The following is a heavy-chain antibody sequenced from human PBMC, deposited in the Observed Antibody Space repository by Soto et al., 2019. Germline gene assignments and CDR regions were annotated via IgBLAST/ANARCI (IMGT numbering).Heavy chain of an antibody. D-gene: IGHD6-19*01. J-gene: IGHJ4*02. CDR3: ARDLSSGWAFDY. CDR2: IWYDGSNK. V-gene: IGHV3-33*01. CDR1: GFTFSSYG. Sequence: QVQLVESGGGVVQPGRSLRLSCAASGFTFSSYGMHWVRQAPGKGLEWVAVIWYDGSNKYYADSVKGRFTISRDNSKNTLYLQMNSMRAEDTAVYYCARDLSSGWAFDYWCQGTLVTVSS.